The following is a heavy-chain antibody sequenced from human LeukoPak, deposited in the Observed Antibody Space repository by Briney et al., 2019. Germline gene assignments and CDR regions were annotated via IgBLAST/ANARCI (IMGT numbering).Heavy chain of an antibody. CDR3: ARPRFYDSSGYYSFYRLDPFDY. CDR1: GFTFSSYE. Sequence: GGSLRLSCAASGFTFSSYEMNWVRQAPGKGLEWVSYISSSGSTIYYADSVKGRFTISRDNAKNSLYLQMNSLRAEDTAVYYCARPRFYDSSGYYSFYRLDPFDYWGQGTLVTVSS. V-gene: IGHV3-48*03. J-gene: IGHJ4*02. D-gene: IGHD3-22*01. CDR2: ISSSGSTI.